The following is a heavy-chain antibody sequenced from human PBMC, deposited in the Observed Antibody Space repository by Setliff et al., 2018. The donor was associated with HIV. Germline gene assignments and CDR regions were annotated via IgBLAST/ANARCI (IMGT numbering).Heavy chain of an antibody. CDR3: ARRRSGPQGWLLSNWFDA. J-gene: IGHJ5*02. V-gene: IGHV4-39*01. CDR2: IFSSGST. Sequence: SETLSLTCAVYDGSLSSYYWGWIRQSTGKGLEWIGHIFSSGSTYYNPSLKSRVAISVDTSKNQFSLQLNSVTAADTAVYYCARRRSGPQGWLLSNWFDAWGQGTLVTVSS. D-gene: IGHD3-3*01. CDR1: DGSLSSYY.